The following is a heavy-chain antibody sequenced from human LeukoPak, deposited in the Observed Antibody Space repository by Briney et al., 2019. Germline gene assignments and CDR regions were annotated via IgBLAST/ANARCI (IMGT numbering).Heavy chain of an antibody. CDR3: ARVGGYYDPARFDP. CDR1: GGSISSYY. CDR2: IYTSGST. Sequence: SETLSLTCTVSGGSISSYYWSWIRQPAGKGLEWIGRIYTSGSTSYNPSLKSRVTVSVDTSKNQFSLKLSSVTAADTAVYYCARVGGYYDPARFDPWGQGTLVTVSS. D-gene: IGHD3-22*01. J-gene: IGHJ5*02. V-gene: IGHV4-4*07.